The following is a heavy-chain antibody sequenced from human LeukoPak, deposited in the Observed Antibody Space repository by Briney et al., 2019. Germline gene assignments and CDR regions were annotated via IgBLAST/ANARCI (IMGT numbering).Heavy chain of an antibody. J-gene: IGHJ3*02. CDR1: GYTFTGYY. D-gene: IGHD1-26*01. V-gene: IGHV1-2*06. CDR2: INPNSGGT. CDR3: ARDREVGSTDDAFDI. Sequence: ASVKVSCKASGYTFTGYYIHWVRQAPGQGLEWMGRINPNSGGTNYAQKFQGRVTMTRDTSISTAYMDLSRLRSDDTAVYYCARDREVGSTDDAFDIWGQGTMVTVSS.